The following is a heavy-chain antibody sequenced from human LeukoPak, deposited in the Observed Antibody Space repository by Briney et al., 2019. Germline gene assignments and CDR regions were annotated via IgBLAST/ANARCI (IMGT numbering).Heavy chain of an antibody. J-gene: IGHJ3*02. Sequence: SETLSLTCTVSGGSISSGGYYWSWIRQHPGKGLEWIGYIYYSGSTYYNPSLKSRVTISVDTSKNQFSLKLSSVTAADTAVYYCASAQLNSLDDAFDIWGQGTMVTVSS. V-gene: IGHV4-31*03. CDR3: ASAQLNSLDDAFDI. CDR2: IYYSGST. CDR1: GGSISSGGYY. D-gene: IGHD4-23*01.